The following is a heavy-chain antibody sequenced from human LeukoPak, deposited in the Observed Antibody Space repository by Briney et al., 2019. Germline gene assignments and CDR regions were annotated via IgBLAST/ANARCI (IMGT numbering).Heavy chain of an antibody. CDR2: IWYDGSNT. Sequence: GGSLRLSCVASGFTFSDYDMHWVRQAPGKGPEWVAVIWYDGSNTYYADSVKDRFTISRDNSKYTLYLQMNSLRAEDTAVYFCARDVDPWGQGTLVTVSS. V-gene: IGHV3-33*01. CDR3: ARDVDP. CDR1: GFTFSDYD. J-gene: IGHJ5*02.